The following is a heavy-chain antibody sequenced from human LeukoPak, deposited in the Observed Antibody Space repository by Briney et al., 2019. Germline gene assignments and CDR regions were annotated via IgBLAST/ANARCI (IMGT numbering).Heavy chain of an antibody. Sequence: PSETLSLTCTVSGGSVSSGSYQWSWIRQPAGKGLEWIGRIYTSGSTNYDPSLESRVIISMDTSKNQFSLRLNSVTAADTAVYYCARAGVYSSSFFDYWGQGTLVTVSP. V-gene: IGHV4-61*02. CDR3: ARAGVYSSSFFDY. CDR2: IYTSGST. CDR1: GGSVSSGSYQ. J-gene: IGHJ4*02. D-gene: IGHD6-13*01.